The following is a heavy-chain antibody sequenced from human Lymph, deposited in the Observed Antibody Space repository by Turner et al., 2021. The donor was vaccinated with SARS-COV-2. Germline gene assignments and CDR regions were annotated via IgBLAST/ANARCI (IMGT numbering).Heavy chain of an antibody. CDR1: GLTLSSYG. J-gene: IGHJ6*02. CDR3: AKVRSIFGVVIGGMDV. CDR2: ISYDGSNK. V-gene: IGHV3-30*18. Sequence: QVQLVESGGGVVKPGRYLRLSCAAYGLTLSSYGMLWVRPGPGKGLEWVAVISYDGSNKYYADSLKGRFTISRDNSKNTLYLQMNSLRAEDTAVYYCAKVRSIFGVVIGGMDVWGQGTTVTVSS. D-gene: IGHD3-3*01.